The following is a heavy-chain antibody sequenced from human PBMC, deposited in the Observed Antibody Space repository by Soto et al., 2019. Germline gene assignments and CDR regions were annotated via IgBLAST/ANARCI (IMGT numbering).Heavy chain of an antibody. CDR1: GFIFSSHD. CDR2: IASNGDE. CDR3: ARESRFLEWLSLNWFNP. V-gene: IGHV3-13*01. Sequence: GGSLRLSCAASGFIFSSHDMHWVRQVTGQGLEWVSGIASNGDEHYSDSVKGRFTISRDNAKNSLDLQMNSLRAGDTAVYYCARESRFLEWLSLNWFNPWGQGTLVTVS. J-gene: IGHJ5*02. D-gene: IGHD3-3*01.